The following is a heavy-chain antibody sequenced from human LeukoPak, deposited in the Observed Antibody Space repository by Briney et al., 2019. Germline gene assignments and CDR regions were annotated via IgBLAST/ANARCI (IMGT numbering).Heavy chain of an antibody. CDR2: FDPENAEI. CDR1: GNTLRELP. J-gene: IGHJ4*02. V-gene: IGHV1-24*01. CDR3: ATRGSDFWSGFDY. D-gene: IGHD3-3*01. Sequence: ASVKVSCKLSGNTLRELPIQWVRQAGGKGLEWMAGFDPENAEIVYAQKFQGRVTMTEDISTNTAYMELTSLTSDDTALYYCATRGSDFWSGFDYWGQGTQVTVSS.